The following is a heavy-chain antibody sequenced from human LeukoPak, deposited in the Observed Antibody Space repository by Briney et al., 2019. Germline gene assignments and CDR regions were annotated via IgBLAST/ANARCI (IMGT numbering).Heavy chain of an antibody. Sequence: GGPLRLSCAASGFTVSSNYMTWVRQAPGRALEWVSSITSSGTYIFYADSVKGRFTISRDNAKNSLYLQMNSLGPEDTAVYYCARDPYSGNYGNYYYYYMDVWGKGTTVTISS. CDR1: GFTVSSNY. V-gene: IGHV3-21*01. CDR2: ITSSGTYI. J-gene: IGHJ6*03. D-gene: IGHD1-26*01. CDR3: ARDPYSGNYGNYYYYYMDV.